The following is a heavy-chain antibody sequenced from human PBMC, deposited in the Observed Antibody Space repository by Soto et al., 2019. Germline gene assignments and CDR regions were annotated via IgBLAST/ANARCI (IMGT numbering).Heavy chain of an antibody. CDR2: ISGSGGST. V-gene: IGHV3-23*01. J-gene: IGHJ6*02. CDR3: AKLSSGWYVYYYYGMDV. CDR1: GFTFSSYA. D-gene: IGHD6-19*01. Sequence: GGSLRLACAASGFTFSSYAMSWVRQAPGKGLEWVSAISGSGGSTYYADSVKGRFTISRDNSKNTLYLQMNSLRAEDTAVYYCAKLSSGWYVYYYYGMDVWGQGTTVTISS.